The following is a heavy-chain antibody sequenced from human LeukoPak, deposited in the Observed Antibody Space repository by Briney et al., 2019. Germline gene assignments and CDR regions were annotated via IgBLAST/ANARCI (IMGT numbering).Heavy chain of an antibody. D-gene: IGHD6-13*01. Sequence: PSETLSLTCTVSGGSISSSTYYWGWIRQPPGRGLEWIGRIYTSGSTNYNPSLKSRVTMSVDTSKNQFSLKLSSVTAADTAVYYCARDGGSSWSSYYYGMDVWGQGTTVTVSS. J-gene: IGHJ6*02. CDR1: GGSISSSTYY. V-gene: IGHV4-39*07. CDR3: ARDGGSSWSSYYYGMDV. CDR2: IYTSGST.